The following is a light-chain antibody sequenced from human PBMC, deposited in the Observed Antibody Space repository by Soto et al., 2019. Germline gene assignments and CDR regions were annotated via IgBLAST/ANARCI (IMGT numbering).Light chain of an antibody. V-gene: IGLV1-40*01. J-gene: IGLJ2*01. CDR1: SSXIGAGYD. CDR2: GNT. Sequence: QSVLTQPPSVSGAPGQRVTISCTGSSSXIGAGYDVHWYQQLPGRAPKLLIYGNTNRPSGVPDRFSGSKSGTSASLAITGLQAEDEADYYCLSFDSSLSVVFGGGTKLTVL. CDR3: LSFDSSLSVV.